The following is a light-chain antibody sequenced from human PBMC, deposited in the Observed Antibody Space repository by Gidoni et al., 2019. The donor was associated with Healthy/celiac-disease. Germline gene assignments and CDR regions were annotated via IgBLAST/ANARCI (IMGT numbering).Light chain of an antibody. J-gene: IGLJ3*02. CDR3: CSYAGSNIRV. CDR2: EDS. V-gene: IGLV2-23*01. CDR1: SSDVGNYDL. Sequence: QSALTQPASVSGSPGQSLTISCTGTSSDVGNYDLVSWYQQHPDKAPKLIISEDSKRPSGVSDRFSGSKSGNTASLTISGLQAEDEADYFCCSYAGSNIRVFGGGTKLTVL.